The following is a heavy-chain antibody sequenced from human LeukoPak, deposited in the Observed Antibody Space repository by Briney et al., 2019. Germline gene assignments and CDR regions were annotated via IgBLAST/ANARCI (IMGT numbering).Heavy chain of an antibody. CDR3: ARGLYRYGRSTFDY. CDR1: GGSISSYY. CDR2: MYYSGST. Sequence: SETLSLTCTVSGGSISSYYWSWIRQPPGKGLEWIGYMYYSGSTNYNPSLKSRITISVDTSKTQISLKLSSVTAADTAVYYCARGLYRYGRSTFDYWGQGTLVTVSS. V-gene: IGHV4-59*08. J-gene: IGHJ4*02. D-gene: IGHD2-2*02.